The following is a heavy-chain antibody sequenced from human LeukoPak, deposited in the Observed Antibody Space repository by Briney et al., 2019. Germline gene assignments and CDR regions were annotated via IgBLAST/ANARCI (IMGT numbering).Heavy chain of an antibody. CDR2: INHSGST. J-gene: IGHJ4*02. D-gene: IGHD3-22*01. Sequence: SETLSLTCAVYGGSFSGYYWSWIRQPPGKGLEWTGEINHSGSTNYNPSLKSRVTISVDTSKNQFSLKLSSVAAADTAVYYCARLPLYYYDSSGYFYYFDYWGQGTLVTVSS. V-gene: IGHV4-34*01. CDR1: GGSFSGYY. CDR3: ARLPLYYYDSSGYFYYFDY.